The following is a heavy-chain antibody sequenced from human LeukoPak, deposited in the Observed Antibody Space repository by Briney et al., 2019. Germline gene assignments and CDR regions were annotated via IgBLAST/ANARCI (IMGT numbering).Heavy chain of an antibody. CDR2: VNPRSGGT. CDR3: ARGGYFDWLKPIDF. Sequence: ASVKVSCKASGYTFADYYMHWVRQTPGQGLEWMGWVNPRSGGTDYAEKFQGRVTMTRDTSISTAYKALGRLSSDDTAIYYCARGGYFDWLKPIDFWGQGTMVTVSS. D-gene: IGHD3-9*01. CDR1: GYTFADYY. V-gene: IGHV1-2*02. J-gene: IGHJ3*01.